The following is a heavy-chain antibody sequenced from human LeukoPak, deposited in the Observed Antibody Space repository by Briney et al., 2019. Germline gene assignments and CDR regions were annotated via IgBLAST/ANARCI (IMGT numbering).Heavy chain of an antibody. J-gene: IGHJ4*02. CDR3: ARDLSGSYYIDY. CDR1: GFTFSDYY. Sequence: TGGSLRLSCAASGFTFSDYYMSWIRQAPGKGLEWVSYISSSGSTIYYADPVKGRFTISRDNAKNSLYLQMNSLRAEDTAVYYCARDLSGSYYIDYWGQGTLVTVSS. D-gene: IGHD1-26*01. CDR2: ISSSGSTI. V-gene: IGHV3-11*01.